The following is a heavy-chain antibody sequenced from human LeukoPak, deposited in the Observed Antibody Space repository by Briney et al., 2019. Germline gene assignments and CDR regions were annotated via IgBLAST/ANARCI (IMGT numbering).Heavy chain of an antibody. CDR3: AKGRLGVSNWFDH. Sequence: HPGGSLRLSCAASGFTFSSYAMNWVRQSPGKGLEWVSAISASVSSTYYADSVKGRFTISRDNSKNTLYLQMNSLRAEDTALYYNAKGRLGVSNWFDHWGQGTLVTVSS. CDR1: GFTFSSYA. D-gene: IGHD3-16*01. J-gene: IGHJ5*02. CDR2: ISASVSST. V-gene: IGHV3-23*01.